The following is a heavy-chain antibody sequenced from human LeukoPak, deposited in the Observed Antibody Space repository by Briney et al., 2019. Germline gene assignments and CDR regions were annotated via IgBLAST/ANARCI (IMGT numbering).Heavy chain of an antibody. D-gene: IGHD6-6*01. J-gene: IGHJ6*03. CDR2: IYPGDSDT. Sequence: PGGSLKISCKGSGYSFTSYWIGWVRQMPGKGLEWMGIIYPGDSDTRYSPSFQGQGTISADKSISTAYLQWSSLKASDTAMYYCARQMAARGYYYYYYMDVWGKGTTVTVSS. CDR1: GYSFTSYW. CDR3: ARQMAARGYYYYYYMDV. V-gene: IGHV5-51*01.